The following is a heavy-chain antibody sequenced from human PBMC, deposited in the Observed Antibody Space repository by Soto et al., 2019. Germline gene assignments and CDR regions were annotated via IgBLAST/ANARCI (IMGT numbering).Heavy chain of an antibody. CDR1: GYTFTSYA. CDR2: INVGNGNT. V-gene: IGHV1-3*01. J-gene: IGHJ4*02. Sequence: QVQLVQSGAEVKKPGASVKVSCKASGYTFTSYAMHWVRQAPGQRLEWMGWINVGNGNTKYSQKFQGRVTITRDTSASTADMELSSLRSEDTAVYYCARSVVVPTAPDYWGQGTLFTFSS. CDR3: ARSVVVPTAPDY. D-gene: IGHD2-2*01.